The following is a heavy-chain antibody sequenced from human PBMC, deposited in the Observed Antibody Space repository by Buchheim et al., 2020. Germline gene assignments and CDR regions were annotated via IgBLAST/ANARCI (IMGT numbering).Heavy chain of an antibody. CDR1: GFTFSSYW. J-gene: IGHJ2*01. V-gene: IGHV3-74*01. CDR2: INSDGSST. D-gene: IGHD4-17*01. Sequence: EVQLVESGGGLVQPGGSLRLSCAASGFTFSSYWMHWVRQAPGKGLVWVSRINSDGSSTSYADSVKGRFTISRDNAKNTLYLQMNSLRAEDTAVYYCARDTYGEGELNNYWYFDLWVRGTL. CDR3: ARDTYGEGELNNYWYFDL.